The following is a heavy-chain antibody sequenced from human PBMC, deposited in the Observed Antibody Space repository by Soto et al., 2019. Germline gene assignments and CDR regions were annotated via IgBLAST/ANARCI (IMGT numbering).Heavy chain of an antibody. CDR2: IHTGDTT. CDR1: GFTVSCNY. V-gene: IGHV3-53*01. CDR3: ARDGGSGSCFCGHAYYREVL. J-gene: IGHJ6*02. D-gene: IGHD2-15*01. Sequence: PGGSLRISCAASGFTVSCNYISWVRQAPGKGLEWVSFIHTGDTTYYADSVKGRFTVSRDISKNTVYLQMNSLRAEDTAIYYCARDGGSGSCFCGHAYYREVLSCQAPTVSV.